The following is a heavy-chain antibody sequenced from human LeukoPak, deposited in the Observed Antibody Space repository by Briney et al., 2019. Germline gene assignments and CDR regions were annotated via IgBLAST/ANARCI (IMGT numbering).Heavy chain of an antibody. V-gene: IGHV3-48*04. CDR2: ISSSGSTI. Sequence: GGSLRLSCEASGFTFSTYVVNWVRQAPGKGLEWVSYISSSGSTIYYADSVKGRFTISRDNAKNSLYLQMNSLRAEDTAVYYCAIGYSSGWYSGYYFDYWGQGTLVTVSS. CDR1: GFTFSTYV. CDR3: AIGYSSGWYSGYYFDY. D-gene: IGHD6-19*01. J-gene: IGHJ4*02.